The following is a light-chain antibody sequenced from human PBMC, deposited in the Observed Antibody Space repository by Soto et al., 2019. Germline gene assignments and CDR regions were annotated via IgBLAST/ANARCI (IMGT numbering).Light chain of an antibody. V-gene: IGKV3-15*01. CDR1: QSVSSY. CDR2: GAS. CDR3: QQYNNWPRT. Sequence: IVLTLSPATVSLSTGERATLSCRASQSVSSYLAWYQQKPGQAPRLLIYGASTRATGIPARFSGSGSGTEFTLTISRLQSEDFAVYYCQQYNNWPRTFGQGTKVDIK. J-gene: IGKJ1*01.